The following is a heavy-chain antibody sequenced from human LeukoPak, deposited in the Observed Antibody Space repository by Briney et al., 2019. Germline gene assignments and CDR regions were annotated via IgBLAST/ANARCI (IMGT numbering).Heavy chain of an antibody. CDR3: ARVGYYYDISGYYHEDY. D-gene: IGHD3-22*01. CDR1: GFTFSSYS. Sequence: GGSLRLSCAASGFTFSSYSMNWVRQAPGKGLEWVSYISSSSSTIYYADSVKGRFTISRDNAKNSLYLQMNSLGAEDTAVYYCARVGYYYDISGYYHEDYWGQGALVTVSS. V-gene: IGHV3-48*04. J-gene: IGHJ4*02. CDR2: ISSSSSTI.